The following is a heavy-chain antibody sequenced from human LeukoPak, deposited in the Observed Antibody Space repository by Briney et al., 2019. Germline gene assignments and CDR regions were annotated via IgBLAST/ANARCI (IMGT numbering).Heavy chain of an antibody. Sequence: GGSLRLSCAASGFTFSSYAMSWVRQAPGKGLEWVSAISGSGGSTYYADSVKGRFTIPRDNSKNTLYLQMNSLRAEDTAVYYCAKLMEVITVNDAFDIWGQGTMVTVSS. CDR2: ISGSGGST. V-gene: IGHV3-23*01. CDR1: GFTFSSYA. D-gene: IGHD3-10*01. CDR3: AKLMEVITVNDAFDI. J-gene: IGHJ3*02.